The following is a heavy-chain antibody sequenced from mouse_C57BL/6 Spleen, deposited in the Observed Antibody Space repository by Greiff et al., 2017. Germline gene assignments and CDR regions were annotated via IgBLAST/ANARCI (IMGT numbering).Heavy chain of an antibody. CDR2: INPISGDT. J-gene: IGHJ4*01. CDR1: GYTFTSYT. CDR3: TRSIDYAMYY. V-gene: IGHV1-4*01. Sequence: QVQLQQSGAELASPGASVKMSCKASGYTFTSYTMHWVKQMPGPGLEWIGYINPISGDTKYNQKFKDKATCTADKSSSTAYMQLSSLTSEDSAVYYCTRSIDYAMYYWGQGTSVTVSS.